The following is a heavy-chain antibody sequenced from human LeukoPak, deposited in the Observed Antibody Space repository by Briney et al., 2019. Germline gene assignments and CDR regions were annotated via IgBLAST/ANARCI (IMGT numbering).Heavy chain of an antibody. CDR1: GFTFSSYV. D-gene: IGHD3-9*01. CDR3: ARDSADNLD. CDR2: ISYDGSNE. Sequence: GGSLRLSCAASGFTFSSYVMHWVRQAPGKGLEWVAIISYDGSNEYYADSVKGRFTISRDNSKNTLYLQMNSLRPEDTAVYYCARDSADNLDWGQGTLVTVSS. V-gene: IGHV3-30*04. J-gene: IGHJ4*02.